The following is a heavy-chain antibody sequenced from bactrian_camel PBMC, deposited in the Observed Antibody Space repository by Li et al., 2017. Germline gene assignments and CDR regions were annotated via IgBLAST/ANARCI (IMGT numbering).Heavy chain of an antibody. D-gene: IGHD4*01. V-gene: IGHV3S53*01. CDR1: GNTYSTNC. CDR3: AADSFPPTVRRSDYVLRPSEYKN. Sequence: QLVESGGGLVQPGGSLRLSCAASGNTYSTNCMGWFRQAPGKEREGVAVVCTGDSSTYYAHSVKGRFTISQDNAKNTVYLQMNSLKPEDTAMYYCAADSFPPTVRRSDYVLRPSEYKNWGQGTQVTVS. CDR2: VCTGDSST. J-gene: IGHJ4*01.